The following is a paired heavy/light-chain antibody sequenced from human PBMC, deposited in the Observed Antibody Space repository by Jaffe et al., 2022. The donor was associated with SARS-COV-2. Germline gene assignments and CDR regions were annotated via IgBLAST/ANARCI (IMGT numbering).Heavy chain of an antibody. Sequence: EVQLLESGGGLVQPGGSLRLSCAASGFTFSPYAMSWVRQAPGKGLEWVSGISGSGAYTYYAESVKGRFTISRDNSKNTLYLQMNSLRDEDTAVYYCAKDRGGFERQLIPARTLNPWGQGTLVTVSS. V-gene: IGHV3-23*01. J-gene: IGHJ5*02. CDR3: AKDRGGFERQLIPARTLNP. CDR2: ISGSGAYT. CDR1: GFTFSPYA. D-gene: IGHD3-16*01.
Light chain of an antibody. V-gene: IGKV1-33*01. CDR3: QQYDHLLT. Sequence: DIQMTQSPSSLSASVRDRVTITCQASQDIRKSLNWYQQKPGKAPKLLIYDASNLEPGVPSRFSGSGSGTDYTFTISSLQPEDIATYYCQQYDHLLTFGPGTKVDI. CDR2: DAS. J-gene: IGKJ3*01. CDR1: QDIRKS.